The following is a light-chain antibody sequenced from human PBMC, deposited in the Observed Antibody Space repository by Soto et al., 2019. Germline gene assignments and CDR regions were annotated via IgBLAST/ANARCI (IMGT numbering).Light chain of an antibody. V-gene: IGKV3-20*01. CDR3: QRYGSSSYT. Sequence: EIVLTQSPGTLSLSPGERATLSCRASQSVSSYYLAWYQQKPGQAPRLLIYGASRRATDIPDRFSGSGSGTDFTLTISRLAPEDFAVYYCQRYGSSSYTFGQGTKLEI. CDR2: GAS. J-gene: IGKJ2*01. CDR1: QSVSSYY.